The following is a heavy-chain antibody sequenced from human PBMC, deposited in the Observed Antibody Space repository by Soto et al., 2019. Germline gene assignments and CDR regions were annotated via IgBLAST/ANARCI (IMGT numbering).Heavy chain of an antibody. Sequence: QVQLVQSGAEVKRHGASVKVSCKASGYSLSDYHIHWVRQAPGQGLEWMGRINPNTGDTDYAQNFEGSVTMTRDTSISTAYMELNRLRSDDTAVYYCARESDFRDYRGFYVYAIDVWGQGTTVTVSS. CDR2: INPNTGDT. CDR3: ARESDFRDYRGFYVYAIDV. J-gene: IGHJ6*02. CDR1: GYSLSDYH. V-gene: IGHV1-2*06. D-gene: IGHD4-17*01.